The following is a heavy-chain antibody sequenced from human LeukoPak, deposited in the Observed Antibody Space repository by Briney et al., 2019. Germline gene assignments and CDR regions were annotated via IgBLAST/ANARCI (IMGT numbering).Heavy chain of an antibody. J-gene: IGHJ4*02. CDR1: GYTFSSYA. D-gene: IGHD1-26*01. Sequence: ASVKVSCKASGYTFSSYAIHWVRQAPGQRLEWMGWINAGNGNTKFSHEFQGRVTITRDTSASTAYMELNSLRSEDMAVYYCAREGAYIGGSYPFDYWGQGTLVTVSS. CDR2: INAGNGNT. CDR3: AREGAYIGGSYPFDY. V-gene: IGHV1-3*03.